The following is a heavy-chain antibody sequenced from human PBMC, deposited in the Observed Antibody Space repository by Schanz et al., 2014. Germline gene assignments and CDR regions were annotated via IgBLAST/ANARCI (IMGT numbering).Heavy chain of an antibody. D-gene: IGHD2-15*01. V-gene: IGHV1-69*04. J-gene: IGHJ5*02. CDR2: IIPSLGLA. CDR1: GGTFSSFG. CDR3: ARGRGCTGGSCYSWFDL. Sequence: VQLEQSGAEVKKPGSSVTVSCKASGGTFSSFGINWVRQAPGQGLEWMGRIIPSLGLAKYEQKFQDKVTITADTSTTTAYMELSSLRPEDTAVYYCARGRGCTGGSCYSWFDLWGQGTLVTVSS.